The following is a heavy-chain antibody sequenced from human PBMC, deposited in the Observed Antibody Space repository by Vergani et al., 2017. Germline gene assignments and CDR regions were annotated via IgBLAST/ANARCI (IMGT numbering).Heavy chain of an antibody. V-gene: IGHV3-11*05. CDR2: ISSSSSYT. D-gene: IGHD2-2*01. CDR3: AREDIVVVPAAVYYYGMDV. CDR1: GFTFSDYY. J-gene: IGHJ6*02. Sequence: QVQLVESGGGLVKPGGSLRLSCAASGFTFSDYYMSWIRQAPGKGLEWVSYISSSSSYTNYADSVKGRFTISRDNAKNSLYLQMNSLRAEDTAVYYCAREDIVVVPAAVYYYGMDVWSQGTTVTGSS.